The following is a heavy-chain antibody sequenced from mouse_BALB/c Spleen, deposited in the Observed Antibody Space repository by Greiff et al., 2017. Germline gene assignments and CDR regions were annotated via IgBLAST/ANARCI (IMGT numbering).Heavy chain of an antibody. CDR3: ARLGGNYDYYAMDY. J-gene: IGHJ4*01. D-gene: IGHD2-1*01. CDR2: INPGSSTI. V-gene: IGHV4-2*02. CDR1: GFDFSRYW. Sequence: DVQLQESGGGLVQPGGSLNLSCAASGFDFSRYWMSWARQAPGKGQEWIGEINPGSSTINYTPSLKDKFIISRDNAKNTLYLQMSKVRSEDTALYYCARLGGNYDYYAMDYWGQGTSVTVSS.